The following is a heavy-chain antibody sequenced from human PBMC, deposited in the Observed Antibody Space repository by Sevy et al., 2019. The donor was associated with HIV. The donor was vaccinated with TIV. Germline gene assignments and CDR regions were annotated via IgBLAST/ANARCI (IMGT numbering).Heavy chain of an antibody. CDR2: IIPIFGTP. Sequence: ASVKVSCKASGDTFSTYGLSWVRQAPGQGLEWMGGIIPIFGTPNYAQKFQGRVTITADESASKAYMELSSLRSEDTARYYCAREGGVATTGDHDAFDIWGHGTLVTVSS. V-gene: IGHV1-69*13. J-gene: IGHJ3*02. CDR3: AREGGVATTGDHDAFDI. CDR1: GDTFSTYG. D-gene: IGHD7-27*01.